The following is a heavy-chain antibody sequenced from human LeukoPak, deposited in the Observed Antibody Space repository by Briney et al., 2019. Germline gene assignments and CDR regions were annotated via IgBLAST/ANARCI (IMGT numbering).Heavy chain of an antibody. V-gene: IGHV3-23*01. CDR2: ISGSGGST. Sequence: GGSLRLSCAASGFTFSSYAMSWVRQAPGKGLEWVPAISGSGGSTYYVDSVKGRFTISRDNSKNTLYLQMNSLRAEDTAVYYCAKDEQQLDSIYYYYGMDVWGQGTTVTVSS. CDR1: GFTFSSYA. CDR3: AKDEQQLDSIYYYYGMDV. D-gene: IGHD6-13*01. J-gene: IGHJ6*02.